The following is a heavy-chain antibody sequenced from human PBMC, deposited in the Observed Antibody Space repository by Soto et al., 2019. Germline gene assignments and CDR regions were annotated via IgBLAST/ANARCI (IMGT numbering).Heavy chain of an antibody. CDR2: ISACNGNT. J-gene: IGHJ5*02. D-gene: IGHD5-18*01. Sequence: QVQLVQSGAEVKKPGASVKVSCKASGYTITSYGIRWVRQAPGQGLEWMGWISACNGNTNYAQKLQGRVTMTTDTSTSTAYMELRSLRSDDTAVYYCAMGWDTASGFLPVDRWGQGTLVTVSS. CDR3: AMGWDTASGFLPVDR. V-gene: IGHV1-18*01. CDR1: GYTITSYG.